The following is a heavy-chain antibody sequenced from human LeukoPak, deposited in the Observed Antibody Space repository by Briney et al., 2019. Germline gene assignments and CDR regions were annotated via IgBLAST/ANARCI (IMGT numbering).Heavy chain of an antibody. D-gene: IGHD4-17*01. Sequence: SETLSLTCSVSGASITDSGYYWSWIRQPPGKGLELIGFVLFRGGTYYSPSLMSRVTISQDTSKNQFSLSLTSVTAADTAVYFCARGGPYGDPYTFWGQGRMIAVS. V-gene: IGHV4-30-4*01. CDR1: GASITDSGYY. CDR2: VLFRGGT. CDR3: ARGGPYGDPYTF. J-gene: IGHJ4*02.